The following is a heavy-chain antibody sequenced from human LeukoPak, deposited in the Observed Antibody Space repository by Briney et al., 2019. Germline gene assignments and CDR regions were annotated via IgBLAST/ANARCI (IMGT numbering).Heavy chain of an antibody. J-gene: IGHJ4*02. Sequence: GGSLRLSCAASGFTFSTYAMHWVRQAPGKGLEWVAVIWHDGSNKYYADSVKGRFTISRDNSKNTLYLQMDSLRAEDTAVYYCARSQYCSGGSCYRLGDYWGQGTQVTVSS. CDR3: ARSQYCSGGSCYRLGDY. CDR2: IWHDGSNK. D-gene: IGHD2-15*01. CDR1: GFTFSTYA. V-gene: IGHV3-33*01.